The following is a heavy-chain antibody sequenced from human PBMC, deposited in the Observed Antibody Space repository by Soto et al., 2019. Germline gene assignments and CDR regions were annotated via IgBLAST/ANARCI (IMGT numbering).Heavy chain of an antibody. CDR3: ARGLSTSTEGH. D-gene: IGHD6-13*01. V-gene: IGHV3-21*06. Sequence: EVQLVESGGGLVKPGGSLRLSCAASGFIFSGHTMNWVRQAPGKGLEWVSSISVISTYTYYADSVKGRFTISRDNAKNSVYLQLHSLSAEDTAVYFCARGLSTSTEGHWGQGVLVTVSS. CDR1: GFIFSGHT. CDR2: ISVISTYT. J-gene: IGHJ4*02.